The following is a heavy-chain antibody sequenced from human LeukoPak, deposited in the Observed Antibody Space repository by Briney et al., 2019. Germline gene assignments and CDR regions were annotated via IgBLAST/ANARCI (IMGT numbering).Heavy chain of an antibody. V-gene: IGHV3-11*06. J-gene: IGHJ4*02. D-gene: IGHD3-10*01. CDR3: ARDKSFAADY. CDR1: GFTFSYYY. Sequence: GGSLRLSCAASGFTFSYYYMSWIRQAPGKGLEWVSYISSSSSYTNYADSVKGRFTMPRDNAKNYLYLQMNSLRAEDTAVYYCARDKSFAADYWGQGTLVTVSS. CDR2: ISSSSSYT.